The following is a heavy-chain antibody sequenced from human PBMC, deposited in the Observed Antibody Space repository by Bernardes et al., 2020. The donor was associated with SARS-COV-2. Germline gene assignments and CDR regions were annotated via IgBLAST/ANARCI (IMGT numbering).Heavy chain of an antibody. Sequence: GGSLRLCCAASGFTFSSYSMNWVRQAPGKGLEWVSYISSSSSTIYYADSVKGRFTISRDNAKNSLYLQMNSLRAEDTAVYYCARDRSIDEVTIFGVVTHYYYGMDVWGQGTTVTVSS. D-gene: IGHD3-3*01. J-gene: IGHJ6*02. CDR3: ARDRSIDEVTIFGVVTHYYYGMDV. V-gene: IGHV3-48*01. CDR2: ISSSSSTI. CDR1: GFTFSSYS.